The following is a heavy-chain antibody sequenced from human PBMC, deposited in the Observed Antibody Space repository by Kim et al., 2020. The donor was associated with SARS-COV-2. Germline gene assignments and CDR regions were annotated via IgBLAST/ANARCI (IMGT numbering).Heavy chain of an antibody. Sequence: SETLSLTCTVSGASISSHYWSWIRQPPGKGLEWFGYIYYSGSTNYNPSLKSRVTISVDTAKNQFSLKRSSVTTANTAVYYCARGDSDSIYDYWGQGTMATVSS. CDR3: ARGDSDSIYDY. CDR2: IYYSGST. J-gene: IGHJ4*02. CDR1: GASISSHY. D-gene: IGHD3-22*01. V-gene: IGHV4-59*11.